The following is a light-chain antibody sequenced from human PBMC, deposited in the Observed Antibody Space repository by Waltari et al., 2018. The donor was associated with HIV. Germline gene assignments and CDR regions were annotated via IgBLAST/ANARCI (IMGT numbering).Light chain of an antibody. Sequence: QSALTQPRSVSGSPGQSVTVSCTGTSNDVGGYNYVSWYQQPPGQAPKFIIFDVTARPSGIPDRFSGSKSGNTASLTISGLQAEDEADYYCCSYTGSKIYVFGTGTQVTVL. CDR1: SNDVGGYNY. V-gene: IGLV2-11*01. CDR3: CSYTGSKIYV. J-gene: IGLJ1*01. CDR2: DVT.